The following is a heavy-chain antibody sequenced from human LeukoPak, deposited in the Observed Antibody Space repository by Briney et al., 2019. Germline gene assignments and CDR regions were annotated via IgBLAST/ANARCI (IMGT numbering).Heavy chain of an antibody. Sequence: GGSLRLSCAAPGFTFSSYEMNWVRQAPGKGLEWVSSISSSSSYIYYADSVKGRFTISRDNAKNSLYLQMNSLRAEDTAVYYCARDARAAAGTFPLDYWGQGTLVTVSS. CDR2: ISSSSSYI. V-gene: IGHV3-21*01. D-gene: IGHD6-13*01. J-gene: IGHJ4*02. CDR3: ARDARAAAGTFPLDY. CDR1: GFTFSSYE.